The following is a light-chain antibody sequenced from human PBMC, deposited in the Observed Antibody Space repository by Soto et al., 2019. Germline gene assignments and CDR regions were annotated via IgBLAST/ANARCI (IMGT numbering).Light chain of an antibody. Sequence: DIQMTQSPSTLSASVGGRVTIPCRASQRVGTWVAWYQQKPGKAPKLLIYGASNLESGVPSRFSGSGSGTEFTLTITTLQTDDFLTYFCQKYNRNKWSLGQGTKVDMK. CDR3: QKYNRNKWS. CDR2: GAS. CDR1: QRVGTW. J-gene: IGKJ1*01. V-gene: IGKV1-5*01.